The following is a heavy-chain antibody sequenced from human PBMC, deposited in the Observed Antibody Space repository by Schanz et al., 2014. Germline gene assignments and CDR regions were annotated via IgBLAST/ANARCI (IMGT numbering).Heavy chain of an antibody. CDR1: GFTFNGHA. V-gene: IGHV3-30*04. Sequence: ESGGGVVQPGGSLRLSCESSGFTFNGHAMHWVRQAPGKGLEWVAVTSYDGSQKYYTDSVKGRFTVSRDNSKNTLYLQLNSLRAEDTAVYYCARDDKRYFDWLSTFDLWGQGTMVAVSS. J-gene: IGHJ3*01. D-gene: IGHD3-9*01. CDR3: ARDDKRYFDWLSTFDL. CDR2: TSYDGSQK.